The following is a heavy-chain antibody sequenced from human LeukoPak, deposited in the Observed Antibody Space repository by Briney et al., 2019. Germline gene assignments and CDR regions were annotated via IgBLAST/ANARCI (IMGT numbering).Heavy chain of an antibody. CDR3: ARVGEGAAGLDY. Sequence: SETLSLTCAVFGGSFSGYYWSWIRQPPGKGLEWIGEINHMQFTNYNPSLKSRVTISVDMSKNQFSLKLSSVTAADTAMYYCARVGEGAAGLDYWGQGTLVTVSS. J-gene: IGHJ4*02. CDR1: GGSFSGYY. V-gene: IGHV4-34*01. CDR2: INHMQFT. D-gene: IGHD6-13*01.